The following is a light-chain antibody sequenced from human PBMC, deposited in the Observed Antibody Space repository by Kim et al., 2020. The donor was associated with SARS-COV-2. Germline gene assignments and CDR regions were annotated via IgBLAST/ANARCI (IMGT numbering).Light chain of an antibody. CDR3: QTWGTGIRV. CDR1: SGHSSYA. Sequence: QLVLTQSPSASASLGASVKLTCTLSSGHSSYAIAGHQQQPEKGPRYLMKLNSDGSHSKGDGIPDRFSGSGSGAERYLTISSLQSEDEADYYCQTWGTGIRVFGGGTRLT. CDR2: LNSDGSH. J-gene: IGLJ2*01. V-gene: IGLV4-69*01.